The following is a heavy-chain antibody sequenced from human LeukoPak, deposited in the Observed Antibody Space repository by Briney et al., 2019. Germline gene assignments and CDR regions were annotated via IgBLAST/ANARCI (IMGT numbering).Heavy chain of an antibody. V-gene: IGHV3-33*01. J-gene: IGHJ4*02. D-gene: IGHD1-26*01. Sequence: GRSLRLSCEASGFTFSIYGIHWVRQAPGKGLEWVAVIWSDGSNKYYADSVKGRFTISRDNSKNTLFLQLNSLRAEDTAVYYCARASGSFDYWGQGTLVSVSS. CDR2: IWSDGSNK. CDR1: GFTFSIYG. CDR3: ARASGSFDY.